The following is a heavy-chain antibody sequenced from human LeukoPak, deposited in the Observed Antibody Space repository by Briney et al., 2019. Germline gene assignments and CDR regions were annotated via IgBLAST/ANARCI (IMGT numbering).Heavy chain of an antibody. CDR2: IYSGGST. D-gene: IGHD3-10*01. Sequence: GGSLRLSCAASGFTVSSNYMSWVRQAPGKGLEWVSVIYSGGSTYYADSVKGRFTISRDNSKNTLYLQMNNLRAEDTAVYYCARETLWFIDYWGQGTLVTVSS. CDR1: GFTVSSNY. CDR3: ARETLWFIDY. V-gene: IGHV3-66*01. J-gene: IGHJ4*02.